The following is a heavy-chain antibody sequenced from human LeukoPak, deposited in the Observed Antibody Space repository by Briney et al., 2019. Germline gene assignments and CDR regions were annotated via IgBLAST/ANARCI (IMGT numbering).Heavy chain of an antibody. J-gene: IGHJ5*02. CDR3: ARAAKRWLQLSWFDP. CDR2: ISGSGGST. Sequence: GGSLRLSCAASGFTFSSYEMNWVRQAPGKGLEWVSAISGSGGSTYYADSVKGRFTISRDNSKNTLYLQMNSLRAEDTAVYYCARAAKRWLQLSWFDPWGQGTLVTVSS. CDR1: GFTFSSYE. D-gene: IGHD5-24*01. V-gene: IGHV3-23*01.